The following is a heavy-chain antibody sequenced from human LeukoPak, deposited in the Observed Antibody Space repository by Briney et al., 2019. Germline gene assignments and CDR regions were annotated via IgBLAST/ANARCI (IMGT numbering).Heavy chain of an antibody. CDR3: ARDSDTFYRYFDY. CDR1: GFTFSSYA. CDR2: ISYDGSNK. Sequence: GRSLRLSCAASGFTFSSYAMHWVRQAPGKGLEWVAVISYDGSNKYYADSVKGRFTISSDNSKNTLYLQMNSLRAEDTAVYYCARDSDTFYRYFDYWGQGTLVTVSS. J-gene: IGHJ4*02. V-gene: IGHV3-30*04. D-gene: IGHD2/OR15-2a*01.